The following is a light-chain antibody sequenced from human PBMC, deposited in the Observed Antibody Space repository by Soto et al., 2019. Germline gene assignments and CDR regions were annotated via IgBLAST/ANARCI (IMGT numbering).Light chain of an antibody. V-gene: IGLV1-44*01. CDR2: SNN. CDR1: SYNIGSNT. J-gene: IGLJ1*01. CDR3: AAWDDSLNGYV. Sequence: QSVLTQPPSAYGTPGQRVTISCSGSSYNIGSNTVNWYQQLPGTAPKLLIYSNNQRPSGVPDRFSGSKSGTSASLAISGLQSEDEADYYCAAWDDSLNGYVFGTGTKLTVL.